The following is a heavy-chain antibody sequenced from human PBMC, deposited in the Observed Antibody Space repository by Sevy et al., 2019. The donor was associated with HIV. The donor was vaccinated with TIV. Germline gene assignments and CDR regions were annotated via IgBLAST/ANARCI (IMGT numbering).Heavy chain of an antibody. J-gene: IGHJ3*02. CDR1: GGSISSSNW. D-gene: IGHD1-26*01. V-gene: IGHV4-4*02. Sequence: SETLSLTCAVSGGSISSSNWWSWVRQPPGKGLEWIGEIYRSGSTNYNPSLKSRVTISVDKSKNQFSLKLSSVTAADTAVYYCARLIVGATSWRGAFDIWGQGTMVTVSS. CDR2: IYRSGST. CDR3: ARLIVGATSWRGAFDI.